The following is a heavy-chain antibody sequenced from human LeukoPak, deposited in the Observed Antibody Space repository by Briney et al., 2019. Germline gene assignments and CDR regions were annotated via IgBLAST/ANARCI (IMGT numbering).Heavy chain of an antibody. J-gene: IGHJ4*02. CDR2: IRYDGSNK. D-gene: IGHD2-2*01. V-gene: IGHV3-30*02. CDR3: ANLGGYCSSTSCPFDY. CDR1: GFTFSSCG. Sequence: TGGSLRLSCAASGFTFSSCGMHWVRQAPGKGLEWVAFIRYDGSNKYYADSVKGRFTISRDNSKNTLYLQMNSLRAEDTAVYYCANLGGYCSSTSCPFDYWGQGTLVTVSS.